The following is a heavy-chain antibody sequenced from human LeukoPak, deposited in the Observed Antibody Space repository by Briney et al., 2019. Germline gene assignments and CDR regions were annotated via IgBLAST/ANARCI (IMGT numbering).Heavy chain of an antibody. D-gene: IGHD3-10*01. CDR3: ARGRMVRGFDP. J-gene: IGHJ5*02. Sequence: SETLSLTCTVSGGSISSNSYYWGWIRQPPGRGLEWIASIFYSGSTFYNPSLKSRVTISVDTSKNQFSLKLSSVTAADTAVYYCARGRMVRGFDPWAQGTLVTVSS. CDR1: GGSISSNSYY. CDR2: IFYSGST. V-gene: IGHV4-39*07.